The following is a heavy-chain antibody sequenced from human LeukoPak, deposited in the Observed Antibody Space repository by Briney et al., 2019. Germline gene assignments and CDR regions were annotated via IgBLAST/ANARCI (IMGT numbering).Heavy chain of an antibody. Sequence: PSQTLSLTCTVSGGSISSGSYYWSWIRQPAGKGLEWIGRIYTSGSTNYNPSLKSRVTISLDTSKNQFSLKVSSVTAADTAVYYCARVTKWYGDCVNDWGQGTLVTVSS. D-gene: IGHD4-17*01. J-gene: IGHJ4*02. CDR2: IYTSGST. CDR3: ARVTKWYGDCVND. CDR1: GGSISSGSYY. V-gene: IGHV4-61*02.